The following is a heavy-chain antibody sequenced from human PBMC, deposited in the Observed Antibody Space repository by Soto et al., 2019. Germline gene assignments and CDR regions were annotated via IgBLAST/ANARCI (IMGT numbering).Heavy chain of an antibody. D-gene: IGHD1-26*01. V-gene: IGHV5-51*01. CDR2: IYPGDSDT. CDR3: ARHRWELPPLSCYYYGMDV. J-gene: IGHJ6*02. Sequence: LGESLKISCKGSGYSFTSYWIGWVRQMPGKGLEWMGIIYPGDSDTRYSPSFQGQVTISADKSISTAYLQWSSLKASDTAMYYCARHRWELPPLSCYYYGMDVWGQGTTVTVSS. CDR1: GYSFTSYW.